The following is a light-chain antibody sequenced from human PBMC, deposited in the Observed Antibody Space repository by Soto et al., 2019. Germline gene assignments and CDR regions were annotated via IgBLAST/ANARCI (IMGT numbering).Light chain of an antibody. V-gene: IGKV1-27*01. CDR1: QGISNY. CDR3: QKYNSAPPWT. CDR2: PAS. Sequence: DIQMTQSPSSLSASVGDRVTITCRASQGISNYLAWYQQKPGKVPKLLIYPASTLQSGVPSRFSGSGSGTDFTLTISSLQPEYVATYYCQKYNSAPPWTFGQGTKVEIK. J-gene: IGKJ1*01.